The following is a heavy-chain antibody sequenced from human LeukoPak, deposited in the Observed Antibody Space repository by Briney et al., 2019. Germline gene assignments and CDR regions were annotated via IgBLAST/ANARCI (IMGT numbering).Heavy chain of an antibody. D-gene: IGHD6-13*01. V-gene: IGHV3-23*01. CDR2: ISDSGSST. CDR3: ARDGSTWTGTYYGMDV. J-gene: IGHJ6*02. CDR1: GFTFSNYA. Sequence: GGSLRLSCAASGFTFSNYAMSWVRQAPGKGLEWVSLISDSGSSTFYADSMKGRFTISRDNSKNTLYLQMNSLRAEDTGVYYCARDGSTWTGTYYGMDVWGQGTTVTVSS.